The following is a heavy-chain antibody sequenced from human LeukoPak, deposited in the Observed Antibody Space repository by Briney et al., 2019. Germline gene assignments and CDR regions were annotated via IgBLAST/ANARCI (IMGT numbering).Heavy chain of an antibody. CDR2: IIPIFGTA. CDR1: GGTFSSYA. J-gene: IGHJ4*02. CDR3: ARARDGYNSWNFDY. D-gene: IGHD5-24*01. Sequence: ASVKVSCKASGGTFSSYAISWVRQAPGQGLEWMGRIIPIFGTANYAQKCQGRVTITTDESTSTAYLELSSLRSEDTAVYYCARARDGYNSWNFDYWGQGTLVTVSS. V-gene: IGHV1-69*05.